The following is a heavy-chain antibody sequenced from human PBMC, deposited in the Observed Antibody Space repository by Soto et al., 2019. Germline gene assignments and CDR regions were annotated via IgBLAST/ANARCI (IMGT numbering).Heavy chain of an antibody. CDR1: GGSFSGYY. J-gene: IGHJ6*03. Sequence: SETLSLTCAVYGGSFSGYYWSWIRQPPGKGLEWIGEINHSGSTNYNPSLKSRVTISVDTSKNQFSLKLSSVTAADTAVYYCARGRIDFWSGSRYYYYYYMDVWGKGTTVTVSS. CDR3: ARGRIDFWSGSRYYYYYYMDV. V-gene: IGHV4-34*01. D-gene: IGHD3-3*01. CDR2: INHSGST.